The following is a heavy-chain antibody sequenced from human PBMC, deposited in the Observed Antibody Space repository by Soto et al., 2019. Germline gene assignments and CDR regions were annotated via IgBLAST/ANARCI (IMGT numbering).Heavy chain of an antibody. J-gene: IGHJ2*01. CDR2: IYHSGLT. Sequence: QVQLQESGPGLVKPSETLSLICAVSGGSISRSNWWSWVRQPPGKGLEWIGEIYHSGLTDYNPSLKRRVTMSIDKFKNQFSLNLTSVTAADTAIYYCTRVLGALGNRWYLDLWGRGTLVSVSS. CDR3: TRVLGALGNRWYLDL. D-gene: IGHD2-15*01. V-gene: IGHV4-4*02. CDR1: GGSISRSNW.